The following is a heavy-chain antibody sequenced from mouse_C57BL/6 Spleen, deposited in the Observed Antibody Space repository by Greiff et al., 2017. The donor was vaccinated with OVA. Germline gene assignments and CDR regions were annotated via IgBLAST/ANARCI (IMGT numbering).Heavy chain of an antibody. Sequence: QVQLKQPGAELVKPGASVKLSCKASGYTFTSYWMHWVKQRPGQGLEWIGMIHPNSGSTNYNEKFKSKATLTVDKSSSTAYMQLSSLTSEDSAVYYCAISYGNGYYAMDYWGQGTSVTVSS. D-gene: IGHD2-1*01. CDR3: AISYGNGYYAMDY. CDR1: GYTFTSYW. V-gene: IGHV1-64*01. CDR2: IHPNSGST. J-gene: IGHJ4*01.